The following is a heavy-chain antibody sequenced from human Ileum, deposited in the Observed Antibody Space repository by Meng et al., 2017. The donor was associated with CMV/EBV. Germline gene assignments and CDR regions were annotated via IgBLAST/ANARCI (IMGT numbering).Heavy chain of an antibody. Sequence: SETLSLTCAVSGDSFSISNWWSWVRQPPGKGLEWIGEMYHSGGTNYNPSLKSRVIISVDKSKNQFSLRLSSVTAADTAVYYCVRDGAHAYSPFDYWGQGILVTVSS. J-gene: IGHJ4*02. CDR2: MYHSGGT. V-gene: IGHV4-4*02. D-gene: IGHD2-15*01. CDR3: VRDGAHAYSPFDY. CDR1: GDSFSISNW.